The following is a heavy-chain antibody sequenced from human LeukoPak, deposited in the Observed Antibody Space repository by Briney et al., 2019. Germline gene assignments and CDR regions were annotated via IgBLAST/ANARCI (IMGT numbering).Heavy chain of an antibody. CDR1: GSTFSSYA. Sequence: SGGSLRLSCAASGSTFSSYAMNWVRQAPGKGLEWVSHISSSGGSTYYAGSVKGRFTISRDNSKNTPYLQMNSLRAEDTAVYYCAKALTGTKAFDIWGQGTMVTVSS. D-gene: IGHD1-20*01. J-gene: IGHJ3*02. CDR3: AKALTGTKAFDI. CDR2: ISSSGGST. V-gene: IGHV3-23*01.